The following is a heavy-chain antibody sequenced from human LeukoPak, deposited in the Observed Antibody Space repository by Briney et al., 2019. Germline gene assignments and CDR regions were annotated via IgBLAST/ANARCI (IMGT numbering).Heavy chain of an antibody. CDR1: GFTFTTYW. D-gene: IGHD3-10*01. V-gene: IGHV3-7*01. Sequence: GGSLRLSCEASGFTFTTYWMGWVRQAPGKGLEWVASIKQDGSVKYYVDSVKGRLTISRDNAKNSLYLQMNSLRAEDTAMYYCARPLMYYFGSETYYWFDPWGQGTLVTVSS. CDR2: IKQDGSVK. J-gene: IGHJ5*02. CDR3: ARPLMYYFGSETYYWFDP.